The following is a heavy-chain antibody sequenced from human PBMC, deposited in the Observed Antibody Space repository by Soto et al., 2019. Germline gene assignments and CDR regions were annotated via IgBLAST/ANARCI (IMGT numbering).Heavy chain of an antibody. D-gene: IGHD5-12*01. CDR2: INPRDVRK. CDR1: GYTFTNNY. CDR3: ARGGGGYNFGAVY. V-gene: IGHV1-46*01. J-gene: IGHJ4*02. Sequence: ASVKVSCKTSGYTFTNNYIHWVRQAPGQGLEWMGVINPRDVRKTYAQKFQGRLTLTSDTSTSTVYMELRSLRSEDTAIYYCARGGGGYNFGAVYWGQGTPVTVSS.